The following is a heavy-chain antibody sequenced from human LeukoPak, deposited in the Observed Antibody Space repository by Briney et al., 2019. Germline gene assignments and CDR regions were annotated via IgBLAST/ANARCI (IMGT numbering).Heavy chain of an antibody. CDR2: IYTSGST. Sequence: SETLSLTCTVSGGSISSGSYYWSWIRQPAGEGLEWIGRIYTSGSTNYNPSLKSRVTISVDTSKNQFSLKLSSVTAADTAVYYCARERGAPYYGSGSYLDYWGQGTLVTVSS. V-gene: IGHV4-61*02. CDR1: GGSISSGSYY. CDR3: ARERGAPYYGSGSYLDY. J-gene: IGHJ4*02. D-gene: IGHD3-10*01.